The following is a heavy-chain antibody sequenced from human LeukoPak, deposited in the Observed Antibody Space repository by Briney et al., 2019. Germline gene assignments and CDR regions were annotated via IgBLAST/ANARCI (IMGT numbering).Heavy chain of an antibody. V-gene: IGHV3-48*04. D-gene: IGHD3-10*01. CDR1: GFTFSSYS. Sequence: AGGSLRLSCAASGFTFSSYSMSWIRQAPGKGLEWVSYISSSGSTIYYADSVKGRFTISRDNAKNSLYLQMNSLRAEDTAVYYCARVDGWITMVRGQLDYWGQGTLVTVSS. CDR3: ARVDGWITMVRGQLDY. CDR2: ISSSGSTI. J-gene: IGHJ4*02.